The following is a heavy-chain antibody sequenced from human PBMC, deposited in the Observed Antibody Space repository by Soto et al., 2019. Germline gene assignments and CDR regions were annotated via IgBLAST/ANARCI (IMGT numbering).Heavy chain of an antibody. CDR1: GDTFNFYT. J-gene: IGHJ4*02. D-gene: IGHD3-10*01. CDR2: IIPMLGMS. Sequence: QVQLVQSGAEVKKPGSPLRVSCTASGDTFNFYTISWVRQVPGQGPEWMGRIIPMLGMSNYAQKFQGRVTIMADKSTSTVYMNLSALTSEDTAVYYCATNYGSGSTHFDYWGQGTLVTVSS. CDR3: ATNYGSGSTHFDY. V-gene: IGHV1-69*02.